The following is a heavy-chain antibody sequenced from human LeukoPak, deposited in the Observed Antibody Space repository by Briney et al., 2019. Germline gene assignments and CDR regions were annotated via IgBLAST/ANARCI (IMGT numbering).Heavy chain of an antibody. CDR3: AREFTHGFLDY. D-gene: IGHD3-10*01. V-gene: IGHV4-4*07. Sequence: SETLSLTCTVSGGSISDYYWSWIRQPAGKGLEWIGRIYTSGSTNYNPSLQSRLTMSVDTSKNQFSLKLRSVTAADTAVYYCAREFTHGFLDYWGQGTLVTVSS. J-gene: IGHJ4*02. CDR1: GGSISDYY. CDR2: IYTSGST.